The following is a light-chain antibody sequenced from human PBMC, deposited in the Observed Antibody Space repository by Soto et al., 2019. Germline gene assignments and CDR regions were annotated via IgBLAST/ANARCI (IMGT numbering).Light chain of an antibody. CDR1: SSDVGSYNL. Sequence: SALTQPASVSGSPGQSITISCTGTSSDVGSYNLVSWYQQHPGKAPKLMFYEVSKRPSGVSNRSSGSKSGNTASLTISGLQAEDEADYYCCSYAGSSTFHYVFGTGTKVTVL. V-gene: IGLV2-23*02. CDR3: CSYAGSSTFHYV. J-gene: IGLJ1*01. CDR2: EVS.